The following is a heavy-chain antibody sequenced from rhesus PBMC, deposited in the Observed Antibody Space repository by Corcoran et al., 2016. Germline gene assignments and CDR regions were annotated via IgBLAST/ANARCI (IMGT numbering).Heavy chain of an antibody. CDR2: IYGGSGTT. CDR3: ARCAGWNYPFDY. V-gene: IGHV4-160*01. D-gene: IGHD1-1*01. J-gene: IGHJ4*01. CDR1: GGSICSNF. Sequence: QVQLQESGPGLVKPSETLSLPCAVSGGSICSNFWTWIRQSPGRGREGIGYIYGGSGTTNSNTDRKSRATITTATAKNQFSLKLSSVTAAATAVYYCARCAGWNYPFDYWGQGILVTVAS.